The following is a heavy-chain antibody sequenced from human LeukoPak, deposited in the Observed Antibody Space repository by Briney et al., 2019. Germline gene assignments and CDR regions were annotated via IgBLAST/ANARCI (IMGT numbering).Heavy chain of an antibody. D-gene: IGHD5-18*01. CDR3: ARNSALYSYGFYYYYGMDV. CDR1: GFTFSSYS. J-gene: IGHJ6*02. V-gene: IGHV3-21*01. CDR2: ISSSSSYI. Sequence: GGSLRLSCAASGFTFSSYSVNWVRQAPGKGLEWVSSISSSSSYIYYADSVKGRFTISRDNAKNSLYLQMNSLRAEDTAVYYCARNSALYSYGFYYYYGMDVWGQATTVTVSS.